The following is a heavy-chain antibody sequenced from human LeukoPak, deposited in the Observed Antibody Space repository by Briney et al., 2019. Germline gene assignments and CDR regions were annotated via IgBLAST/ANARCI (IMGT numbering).Heavy chain of an antibody. D-gene: IGHD5-24*01. V-gene: IGHV3-21*01. CDR3: AVEIPRGAQYNWFDP. Sequence: GGSLRLSCAASGFTFSSYSMNWVRQAPGKGLEWVSSISSSSSYIYYADSVKGRFTISRDNAKNSLHLQMNSLRAEDTAVYYCAVEIPRGAQYNWFDPWGQGTLVTVSS. CDR1: GFTFSSYS. CDR2: ISSSSSYI. J-gene: IGHJ5*02.